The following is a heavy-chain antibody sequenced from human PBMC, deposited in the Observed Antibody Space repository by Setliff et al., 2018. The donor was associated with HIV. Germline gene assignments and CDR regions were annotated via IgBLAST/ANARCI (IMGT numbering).Heavy chain of an antibody. V-gene: IGHV3-64D*09. CDR2: ISSNGGST. Sequence: PGGSLRLSCAASGFIFSSYAMHWVRQAPGKGLEYVSAISSNGGSTYYADSVKGRFTISRDNSKNTLYLQMSSLRAEDTAVYYCVKDFSDYGPWGDYWGQGTLVTVSS. J-gene: IGHJ4*02. CDR3: VKDFSDYGPWGDY. D-gene: IGHD4-17*01. CDR1: GFIFSSYA.